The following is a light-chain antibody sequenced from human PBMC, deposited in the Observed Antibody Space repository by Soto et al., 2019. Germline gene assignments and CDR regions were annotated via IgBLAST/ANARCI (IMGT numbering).Light chain of an antibody. V-gene: IGKV1-39*01. CDR3: QQSYSTPIT. CDR2: AAS. Sequence: DIQMTQSPSSLSASVVDRVTITCLASQSISSYLNWYKQKPGKAPKLLIYAASSLQSGVPSRFSASGSGTDFTLTISSLQPEDFATYYCQQSYSTPITFGQGTRLEIK. J-gene: IGKJ5*01. CDR1: QSISSY.